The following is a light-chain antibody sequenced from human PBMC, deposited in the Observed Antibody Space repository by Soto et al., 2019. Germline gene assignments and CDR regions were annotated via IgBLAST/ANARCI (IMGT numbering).Light chain of an antibody. CDR2: GAS. V-gene: IGKV3-20*01. CDR3: QKYGSSPTK. J-gene: IGKJ1*01. Sequence: ILLTQSPVTLSLSPGERATLSCRASQSVSSSYLAWYQQKPGQAPRLLIYGASSRATGIPDRFSGSGSGTDFTLTISRLEPEDFAVYYCQKYGSSPTKFGQGTKVDIK. CDR1: QSVSSSY.